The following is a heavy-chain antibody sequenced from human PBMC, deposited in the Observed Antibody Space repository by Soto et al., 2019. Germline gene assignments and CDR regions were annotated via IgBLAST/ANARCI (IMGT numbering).Heavy chain of an antibody. CDR1: GGSISSGGYY. D-gene: IGHD3-9*01. CDR2: IYYSGST. CDR3: ARENYDILTGYYTGFDY. V-gene: IGHV4-31*03. Sequence: QVQLQESGPGLVKPSQTLSLTCTVSGGSISSGGYYWSWIRQHPGKGLEWIGYIYYSGSTYYNPSLKSRVTISVDTSKNQFSLKLSSVTAADTAVYYCARENYDILTGYYTGFDYWGQGTLVTVSS. J-gene: IGHJ4*02.